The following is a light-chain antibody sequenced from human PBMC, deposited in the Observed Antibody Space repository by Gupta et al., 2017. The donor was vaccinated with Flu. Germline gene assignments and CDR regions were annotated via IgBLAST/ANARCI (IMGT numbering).Light chain of an antibody. CDR1: SSDVGGYNY. J-gene: IGLJ2*01. CDR3: SSYTSSSTVV. CDR2: EVS. V-gene: IGLV2-14*01. Sequence: QSALPQPASVSASPGQSITLSCTGTSSDVGGYNYVSWYQQHPGKAPKLMIYEVSNRPSGVSNRFSGSKSGNTASLTISGLQAEDEADYYCSSYTSSSTVVFGGGTKLTVL.